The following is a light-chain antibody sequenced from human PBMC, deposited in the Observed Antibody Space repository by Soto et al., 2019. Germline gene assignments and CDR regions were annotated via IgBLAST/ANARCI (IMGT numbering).Light chain of an antibody. CDR2: GAS. Sequence: EIVLTPSPGTLSLSPGERATLSCRASQRVNSNYLVWYQQKPGQVPRPLIYGASIRAASVPDRLSGSGSGIDFTLTISRLEPEDYAVYYCQHYGTSPHSFGQGTKLEIK. CDR1: QRVNSNY. J-gene: IGKJ2*01. V-gene: IGKV3-20*01. CDR3: QHYGTSPHS.